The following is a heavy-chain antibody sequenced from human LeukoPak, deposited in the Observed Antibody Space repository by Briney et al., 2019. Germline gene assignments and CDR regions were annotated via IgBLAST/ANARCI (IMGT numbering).Heavy chain of an antibody. V-gene: IGHV4-31*03. CDR1: GVSFSSGGYY. CDR3: ARVQQQLVRY. J-gene: IGHJ4*02. D-gene: IGHD6-13*01. CDR2: IYYSGST. Sequence: SETLSLTCTVSGVSFSSGGYYWSWIRQHPGKGLEWIGYIYYSGSTYYNPSLKSRVTISVDTSKNQFSLKLSSVTAADTAVYYCARVQQQLVRYWGQGTLVTVSS.